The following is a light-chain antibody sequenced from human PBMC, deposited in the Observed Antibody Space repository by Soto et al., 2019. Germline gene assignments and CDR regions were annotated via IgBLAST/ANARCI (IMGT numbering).Light chain of an antibody. CDR3: QQYNDWWT. V-gene: IGKV3-15*01. Sequence: EIVLTQSPGTLSLSPGERTTLSCRASQGVASNYLAWYQQKPGQPPRLLIYGASTRATGIPARFSGSGSGTEFTLTISSLQSEDFAVYYCQQYNDWWTFGQGTKVDIK. J-gene: IGKJ1*01. CDR1: QGVASN. CDR2: GAS.